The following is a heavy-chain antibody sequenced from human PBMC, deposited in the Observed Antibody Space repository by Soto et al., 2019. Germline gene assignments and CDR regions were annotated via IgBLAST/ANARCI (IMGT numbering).Heavy chain of an antibody. Sequence: SQTLLLTCAISGDSVSSNSAAWNWIRQSPSRGLEWLGRTYYRSKWYNDYAVSVKSRITINPDTSKNQFSLQLNSVTPEDTAVYYCARARIASPFYYYYYYYMDVWGKGTTVTVSS. CDR1: GDSVSSNSAA. V-gene: IGHV6-1*01. J-gene: IGHJ6*03. CDR3: ARARIASPFYYYYYYYMDV. CDR2: TYYRSKWYN. D-gene: IGHD6-6*01.